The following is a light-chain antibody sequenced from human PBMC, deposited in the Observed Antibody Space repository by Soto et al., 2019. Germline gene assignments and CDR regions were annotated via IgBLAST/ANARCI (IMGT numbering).Light chain of an antibody. CDR1: QSVFEISDNKNH. CDR3: QEYYSTPPT. J-gene: IGKJ1*01. CDR2: WAS. V-gene: IGKV4-1*01. Sequence: DIVMPQSPDSLAVSVGERATINCKSRQSVFEISDNKNHLACYQGKLGQPPNLLIYWASTRASGVPDRFRGSGSGTDFTLTIHSLQAEEVAVDYCQEYYSTPPTFGQGTKGDNK.